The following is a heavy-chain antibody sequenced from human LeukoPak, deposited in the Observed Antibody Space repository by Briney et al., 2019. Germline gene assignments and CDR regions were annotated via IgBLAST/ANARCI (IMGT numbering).Heavy chain of an antibody. CDR1: GAPFSNYY. Sequence: SETLSLTLSISGAPFSNYYWSWIRQPPGKGLEWVVYIYYSGRNNYHPSHKSRVTISVDTSQNQFSLKLTSVTAADTAVYFCARGALAVAVTFDYWGQGTLVTVSS. CDR3: ARGALAVAVTFDY. D-gene: IGHD6-19*01. V-gene: IGHV4-59*01. CDR2: IYYSGRN. J-gene: IGHJ4*02.